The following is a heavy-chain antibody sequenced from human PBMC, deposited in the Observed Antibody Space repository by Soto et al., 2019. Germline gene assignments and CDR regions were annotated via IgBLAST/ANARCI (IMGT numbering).Heavy chain of an antibody. CDR1: GYTFTSYG. J-gene: IGHJ6*02. Sequence: QVQLVQSGAEVKKPGASVKVSCKASGYTFTSYGISWVRQAPGQGLEWMGWISAYNGNTNYAQKPQGRGNMNTDTTTNTGYMELRCLGSDDTAVEYCAGLYDYGGYGAYFYCGMDVWGQGTTVTVSS. CDR2: ISAYNGNT. D-gene: IGHD4-17*01. CDR3: AGLYDYGGYGAYFYCGMDV. V-gene: IGHV1-18*01.